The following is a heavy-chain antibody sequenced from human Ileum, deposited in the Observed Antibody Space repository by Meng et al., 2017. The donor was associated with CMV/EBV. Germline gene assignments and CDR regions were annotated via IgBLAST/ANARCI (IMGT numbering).Heavy chain of an antibody. Sequence: GESLKISCVVSGFSFSSYGMNWVRQAPGKGLEWVSFVSSGSSYISYADSVKGRFSISRDNAKNSLYLEMNSLRAEDTAVYYCASDRLTTIFGESHYLDYWGQGMLVTVSS. CDR2: VSSGSSYI. CDR3: ASDRLTTIFGESHYLDY. D-gene: IGHD3-3*01. V-gene: IGHV3-21*06. J-gene: IGHJ4*02. CDR1: GFSFSSYG.